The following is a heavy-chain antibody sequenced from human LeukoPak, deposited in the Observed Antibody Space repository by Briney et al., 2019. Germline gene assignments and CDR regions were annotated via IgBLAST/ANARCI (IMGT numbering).Heavy chain of an antibody. J-gene: IGHJ5*02. CDR3: AREAQQLPHEDRNWFDP. CDR2: IYYSGST. Sequence: KPSETLSLTCTVSGGSISSYYWSWIRQPPGKGLEWIGYIYYSGSTNYNPSLKSRVTISVDTSKNQFSLKLSSVTAADTAVFYCAREAQQLPHEDRNWFDPWGQGTLVTVSS. CDR1: GGSISSYY. V-gene: IGHV4-59*01. D-gene: IGHD6-13*01.